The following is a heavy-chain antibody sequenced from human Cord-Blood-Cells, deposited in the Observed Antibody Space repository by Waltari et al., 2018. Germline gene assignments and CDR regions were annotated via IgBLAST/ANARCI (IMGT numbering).Heavy chain of an antibody. CDR1: GGSISSSNW. J-gene: IGHJ4*02. V-gene: IGHV4-4*02. CDR3: AVRDSSGYYYFDY. CDR2: IYHSGST. D-gene: IGHD3-22*01. Sequence: QLQLQESGPGLVKHSGTLSLTCAVSGGSISSSNWWSWVPQPPGKGLEWIGEIYHSGSTNYNPSLKSRVTISVDKSKNQFSLKLSSVTAADTAVYYCAVRDSSGYYYFDYWGQGTLVTVSS.